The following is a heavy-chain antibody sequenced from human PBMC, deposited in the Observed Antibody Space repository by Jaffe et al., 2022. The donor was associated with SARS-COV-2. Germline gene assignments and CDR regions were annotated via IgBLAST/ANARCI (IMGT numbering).Heavy chain of an antibody. CDR2: ISGSGGST. V-gene: IGHV3-23*01. D-gene: IGHD3-22*01. J-gene: IGHJ5*02. CDR3: AKSMSVDYYDSSGYYYQTSHNWFDP. Sequence: EVQLLESGGGLVQPGGSLRLSCAASGFTFSSYAMSWVRQAPGKGLEWVSAISGSGGSTYYADSVKGRFTISRDNSKNTLYLQMNSLRAEDTAVYYCAKSMSVDYYDSSGYYYQTSHNWFDPWGQGTLVTVSS. CDR1: GFTFSSYA.